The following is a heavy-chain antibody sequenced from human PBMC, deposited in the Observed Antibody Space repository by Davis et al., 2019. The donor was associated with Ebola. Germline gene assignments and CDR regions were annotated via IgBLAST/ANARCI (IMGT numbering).Heavy chain of an antibody. V-gene: IGHV1-18*01. J-gene: IGHJ4*02. CDR1: GYTFTSYG. D-gene: IGHD5-12*01. Sequence: AASVKVSCKASGYTFTSYGISWVRQAPGQGLEWMGWISAYNGNTNYAQKLQGRVTMTTDTSTSTAYMELRSLRSDDTAVYYCARSMDMYSGYNFFDYWGQGTLVTVSS. CDR2: ISAYNGNT. CDR3: ARSMDMYSGYNFFDY.